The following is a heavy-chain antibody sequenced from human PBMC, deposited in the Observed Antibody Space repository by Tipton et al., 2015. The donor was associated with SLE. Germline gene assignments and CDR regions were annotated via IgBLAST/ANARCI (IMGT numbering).Heavy chain of an antibody. CDR1: GDSISSGYF. CDR2: INHSGSA. V-gene: IGHV4-38-2*02. CDR3: ARGGGSPSY. Sequence: TLSLTCTVSGDSISSGYFWGWIRQPPGKGLEWIGEINHSGSANYNPSLKSRLTISVDTSKNQFSLKLTSVTAADTAVYYCARGGGSPSYWGQGTLVTVSS. D-gene: IGHD2-15*01. J-gene: IGHJ4*02.